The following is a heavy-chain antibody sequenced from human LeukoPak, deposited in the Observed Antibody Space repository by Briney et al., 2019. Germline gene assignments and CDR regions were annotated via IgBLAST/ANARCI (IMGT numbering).Heavy chain of an antibody. J-gene: IGHJ4*02. CDR3: ARERAAGAIDY. D-gene: IGHD1-14*01. CDR2: SRNKANNYKA. CDR1: GFIFSDHY. V-gene: IGHV3-72*01. Sequence: GGSLRLSCVVSGFIFSDHYMDWVRQAPGKGLEWVGRSRNKANNYKAEYAASVKGRFSISRDDSKSSLFLHMTSLQKDDTATYYCARERAAGAIDYWGQGTLVTVSS.